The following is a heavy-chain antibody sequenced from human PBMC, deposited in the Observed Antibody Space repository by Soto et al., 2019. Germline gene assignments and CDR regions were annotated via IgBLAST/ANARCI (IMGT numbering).Heavy chain of an antibody. CDR3: AKGRTGYYDSSGYPGSR. V-gene: IGHV3-30*18. Sequence: GGSLRLSCAASGFTFSSYGMHWVRQAPGKGLERVAVISYDGSNKYYADSVKGRFTISRDNSKNTLYLQMNSLRAEDTAVYYCAKGRTGYYDSSGYPGSRWGQGTLVTVSS. J-gene: IGHJ4*02. D-gene: IGHD3-22*01. CDR1: GFTFSSYG. CDR2: ISYDGSNK.